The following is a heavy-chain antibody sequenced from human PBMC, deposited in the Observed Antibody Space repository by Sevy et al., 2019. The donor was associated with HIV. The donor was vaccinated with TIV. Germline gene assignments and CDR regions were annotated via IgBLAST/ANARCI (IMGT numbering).Heavy chain of an antibody. V-gene: IGHV3-23*01. CDR2: ISGSGGST. CDR1: GFTFSSYA. D-gene: IGHD3-22*01. J-gene: IGHJ4*02. Sequence: GGSLRLSCAASGFTFSSYAMSWVRQAPGKGLEWVSAISGSGGSTYYTDSVKGRFTISRDNSKNTLYLQMNSLRAEDTAVYYYAKDFTYYYDSSGYYYEYFDYWGQGTLVTVSS. CDR3: AKDFTYYYDSSGYYYEYFDY.